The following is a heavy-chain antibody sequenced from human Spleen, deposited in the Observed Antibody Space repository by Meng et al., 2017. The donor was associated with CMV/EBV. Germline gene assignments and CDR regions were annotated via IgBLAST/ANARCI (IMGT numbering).Heavy chain of an antibody. CDR3: ARGGIRDAFDI. CDR1: GFTFSSYS. Sequence: GESLKISCAASGFTFSSYSMNWVRQAPGKGLEWVSYISSSSSTIYYAESVKGRFTISRDNSKNTLYLRMNSLRPEDTAVYYCARGGIRDAFDIWGQGTVVTVSS. D-gene: IGHD3-16*01. J-gene: IGHJ3*02. CDR2: ISSSSSTI. V-gene: IGHV3-48*01.